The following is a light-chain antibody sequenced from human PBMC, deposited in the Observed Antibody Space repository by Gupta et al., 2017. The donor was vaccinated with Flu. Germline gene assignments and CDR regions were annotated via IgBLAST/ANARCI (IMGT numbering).Light chain of an antibody. CDR3: MQGTHWPPIT. J-gene: IGKJ5*01. V-gene: IGKV2-30*01. CDR2: KVS. Sequence: DVVMNQSPLSLAVTLGQPASISCRSSQSLLYSNGDTYLSCFQQRPGQSPRRLIYKVSTRDSGVPDRFSGSGSGTDFTLKISRVEADDVGVYYCMQGTHWPPITFGQGTRLEIK. CDR1: QSLLYSNGDTY.